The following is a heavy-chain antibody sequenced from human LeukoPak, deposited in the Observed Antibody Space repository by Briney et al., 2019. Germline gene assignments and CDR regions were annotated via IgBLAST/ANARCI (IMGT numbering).Heavy chain of an antibody. CDR2: ISDSGGST. CDR3: AKSLSGGGYYFEY. CDR1: GFTFSNYA. J-gene: IGHJ4*02. V-gene: IGHV3-23*01. D-gene: IGHD3-10*01. Sequence: PGGSLRLSCAASGFTFSNYAMTWVRQAPGKGLEWVSGISDSGGSTYYADSVRGRFTISRDNSKNTLYLQMNSLRAEDTAVYYGAKSLSGGGYYFEYWGQGTLVTVSS.